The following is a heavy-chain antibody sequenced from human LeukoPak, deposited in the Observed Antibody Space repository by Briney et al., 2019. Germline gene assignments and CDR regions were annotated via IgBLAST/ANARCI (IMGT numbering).Heavy chain of an antibody. CDR3: AXXXRYTSGWCNWLDP. D-gene: IGHD6-19*01. J-gene: IGHJ5*02. Sequence: GGSLRLSCAASGITFSSDAMSWVRQAPGKGLEWVSAINGGSTHYAGSVKGRFTISRDNSKNTLFLQMNSLTAEDTAVYFCAXXXRYTSGWCNWLDPWGQGTQVTVSS. CDR1: GITFSSDA. CDR2: INGGST. V-gene: IGHV3-23*01.